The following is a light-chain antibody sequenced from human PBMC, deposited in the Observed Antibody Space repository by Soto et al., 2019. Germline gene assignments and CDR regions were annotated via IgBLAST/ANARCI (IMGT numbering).Light chain of an antibody. CDR3: SSYTSSSLYV. CDR2: EVT. J-gene: IGLJ1*01. Sequence: QSVLTQPASVSGSPGQSITISCTGTSSDIGGHHFVSWYQQQSGKAPKLVIYEVTDRPSGVSDRFSGSKSGNTASLTISGLQPEDEADYCCSSYTSSSLYVFGTGTKVTVL. V-gene: IGLV2-14*01. CDR1: SSDIGGHHF.